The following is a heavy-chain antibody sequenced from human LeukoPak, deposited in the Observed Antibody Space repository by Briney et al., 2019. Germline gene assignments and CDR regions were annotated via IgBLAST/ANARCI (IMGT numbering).Heavy chain of an antibody. D-gene: IGHD6-13*01. CDR3: ARAPSSGWSGYYFDY. Sequence: GASVKVSCKASGYTFTGYYLHWVRQAPGQGLEWMGWLNPNSGGTSYAQKFQGRVTMTRDTSISTAYMEVSRLRSDDTAVYYCARAPSSGWSGYYFDYWGQGTLVTVSS. CDR1: GYTFTGYY. V-gene: IGHV1-2*02. J-gene: IGHJ4*02. CDR2: LNPNSGGT.